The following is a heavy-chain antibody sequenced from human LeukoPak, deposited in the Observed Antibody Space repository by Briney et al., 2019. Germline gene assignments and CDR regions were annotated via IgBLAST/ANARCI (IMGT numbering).Heavy chain of an antibody. D-gene: IGHD2-15*01. V-gene: IGHV4-4*07. CDR1: GGSIYNYY. J-gene: IGHJ3*02. CDR2: IYTRGST. Sequence: PSETLSLTCTVSGGSIYNYYWSWIRQPAGKGLEWIGRIYTRGSTNYNPSLKSRVTMPVDTSKNQFSLKLSSVTAADTAVYYCARGRYCSADICSGGDAFDIWGQGTMVPVSS. CDR3: ARGRYCSADICSGGDAFDI.